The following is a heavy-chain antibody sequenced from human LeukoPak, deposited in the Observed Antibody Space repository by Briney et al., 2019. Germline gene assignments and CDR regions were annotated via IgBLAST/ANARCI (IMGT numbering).Heavy chain of an antibody. CDR2: ISSSSSSYI. J-gene: IGHJ4*02. CDR3: ARESHVERDDY. V-gene: IGHV3-21*01. CDR1: GFTFSSYS. Sequence: GGSLRLSCAASGFTFSSYSMNWVRQAPGKGLEWVSSISSSSSSYIYYADSVKGRFTISRDNAKNSLYLQMNSLRAEDTAVYYCARESHVERDDYWGQGTLVTVSS. D-gene: IGHD1-1*01.